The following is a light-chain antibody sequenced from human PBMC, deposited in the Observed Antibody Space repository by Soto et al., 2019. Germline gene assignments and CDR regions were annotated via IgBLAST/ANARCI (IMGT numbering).Light chain of an antibody. CDR3: QSYDSSLCVL. V-gene: IGLV1-40*01. CDR1: SSNIGADYD. Sequence: QSVLTQPPSVSGAPGQRVTISCTGSSSNIGADYDVHWYQHLPGTAPKLLIYGNNNRPSGVPDRFSGSKSGTSASLAITGLQAEDEADYYCQSYDSSLCVLFGGGTKVTVL. CDR2: GNN. J-gene: IGLJ2*01.